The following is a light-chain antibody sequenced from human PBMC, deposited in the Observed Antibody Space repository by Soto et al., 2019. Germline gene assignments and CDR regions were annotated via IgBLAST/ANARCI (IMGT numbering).Light chain of an antibody. Sequence: QSALTQPASVSGSPGQSITISCTGSSNDVGSDNFVSWYQQEPGTAPKLIIYEGNNRPSGVSNRFSGSQSGNTASLTISGLEAEDEADYYCCSYAGISTFDVVFGGGTKLTVL. J-gene: IGLJ2*01. CDR3: CSYAGISTFDVV. CDR2: EGN. V-gene: IGLV2-23*03. CDR1: SNDVGSDNF.